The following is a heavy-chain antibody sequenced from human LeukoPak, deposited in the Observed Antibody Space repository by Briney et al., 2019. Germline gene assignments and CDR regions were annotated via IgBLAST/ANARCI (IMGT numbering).Heavy chain of an antibody. CDR3: ARVYHSYFDY. D-gene: IGHD2/OR15-2a*01. Sequence: SETLSLTCTVSGDSMRSFYWNWIRQPAGKGLEWIGRIYTSGSTNYNPSLKSRVTISVDTSKNQFSLKLGSVTAADTAVYYCARVYHSYFDYWGQGTLVTVSS. V-gene: IGHV4-4*07. J-gene: IGHJ4*02. CDR1: GDSMRSFY. CDR2: IYTSGST.